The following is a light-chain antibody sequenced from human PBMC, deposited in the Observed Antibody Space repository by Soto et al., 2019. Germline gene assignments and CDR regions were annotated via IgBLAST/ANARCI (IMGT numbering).Light chain of an antibody. Sequence: DIVMTQSPDSLAVSLGERATINCKSSQSVLSSSNNKNYLAWYQQKPGQPPKLLIYWASTRESGVPDRFIGSGSGTDFTLTISSLQAEDVAVYYCQQYYSTPTWTFGQGTKVEIK. V-gene: IGKV4-1*01. CDR3: QQYYSTPTWT. J-gene: IGKJ1*01. CDR1: QSVLSSSNNKNY. CDR2: WAS.